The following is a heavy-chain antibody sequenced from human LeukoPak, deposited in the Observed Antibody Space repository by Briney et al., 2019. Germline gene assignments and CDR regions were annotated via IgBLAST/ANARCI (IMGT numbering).Heavy chain of an antibody. CDR2: ISWKGGTS. CDR3: TKDGVVAALGENWCDP. V-gene: IGHV3-43D*03. D-gene: IGHD2-15*01. CDR1: GFTFDDYA. Sequence: GGSLRLSCAASGFTFDDYASHWVRQARGRGLELVSLISWKGGTSYYADSVKGRFTISRDNSKSSLYLQMSSLRPEDTALYYCTKDGVVAALGENWCDPWGQGTLVTVLS. J-gene: IGHJ5*02.